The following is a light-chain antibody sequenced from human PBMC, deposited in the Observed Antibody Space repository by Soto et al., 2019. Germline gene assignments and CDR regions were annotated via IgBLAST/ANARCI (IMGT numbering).Light chain of an antibody. CDR1: QSVSNK. V-gene: IGKV3-15*01. J-gene: IGKJ1*01. Sequence: EKVMTQSPATLSVSPGERATLSCRASQSVSNKLVWYQQQPGQAPRVLIYGASTRATGIPARFSGSGSGTEFTLTISSLQSEDFAVYYCQHYNDWPPTWTFGQGTRVEIK. CDR3: QHYNDWPPTWT. CDR2: GAS.